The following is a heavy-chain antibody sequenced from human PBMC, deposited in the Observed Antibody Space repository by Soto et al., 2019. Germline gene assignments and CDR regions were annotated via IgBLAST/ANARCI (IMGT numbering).Heavy chain of an antibody. CDR2: MNPNSGNT. Sequence: ASVKVSCKASGYTFTSYDINWVRQATGQGLEWMGWMNPNSGNTGYAQKFQGRVTMTRNTSISTAYVELSSLRSEDTAVYYCARDAGSIASRDGYYYYYGMDVWGQGTTVTVSS. J-gene: IGHJ6*02. CDR1: GYTFTSYD. CDR3: ARDAGSIASRDGYYYYYGMDV. V-gene: IGHV1-8*01. D-gene: IGHD2-21*01.